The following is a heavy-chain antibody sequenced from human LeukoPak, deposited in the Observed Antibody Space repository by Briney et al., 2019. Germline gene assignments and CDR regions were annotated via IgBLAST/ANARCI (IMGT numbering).Heavy chain of an antibody. CDR2: ISSSSSYI. D-gene: IGHD6-19*01. CDR3: ARVVAVAGIGRENYYYYMDV. V-gene: IGHV3-21*01. J-gene: IGHJ6*03. Sequence: GGSLRLSCEASGFTFGSHAMYWVRQAPGKGLEWVSSISSSSSYIYYADSVKGRFTISRDNAKNSLYLQMNSLRAEDTAVYYCARVVAVAGIGRENYYYYMDVWGKGTTVTVSS. CDR1: GFTFGSHA.